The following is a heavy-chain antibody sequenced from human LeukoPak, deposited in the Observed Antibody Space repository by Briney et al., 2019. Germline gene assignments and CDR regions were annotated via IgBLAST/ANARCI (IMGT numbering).Heavy chain of an antibody. CDR2: IYYSGST. CDR1: GGSISSYY. J-gene: IGHJ5*02. CDR3: ARSSGYSNWFDP. Sequence: SEALSLTCTVSGGSISSYYWSWIRQPPGKGLEWIGYIYYSGSTNYNPSLKSRVTISVDTSKNQFSLKLSSVTAADTAVYYCARSSGYSNWFDPWGQGTLVTVSS. D-gene: IGHD3-22*01. V-gene: IGHV4-59*01.